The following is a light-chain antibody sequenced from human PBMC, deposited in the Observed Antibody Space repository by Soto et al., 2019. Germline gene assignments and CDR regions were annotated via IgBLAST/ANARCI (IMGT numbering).Light chain of an antibody. V-gene: IGKV1-5*01. Sequence: DIQMTQSPSTLSASVGDRVTITCRASQSVGTSLAWYQQKPGKAPNPLIYDVSRLESGVPSRFSGSGSGAEFSLTISGLQPDDFATYYCQQYEGYSPTFGQGTKVEIK. CDR1: QSVGTS. CDR2: DVS. CDR3: QQYEGYSPT. J-gene: IGKJ1*01.